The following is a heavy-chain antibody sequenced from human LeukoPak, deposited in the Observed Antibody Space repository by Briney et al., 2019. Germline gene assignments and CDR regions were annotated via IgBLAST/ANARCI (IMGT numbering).Heavy chain of an antibody. Sequence: GGSLRLSCAASGFTFSSYSMNWVRQAPGKGLEWVSSISSSSSYIYYADSVKGRFTISRDNAKNSLYLQMNSLRAEDTAVYYCARYYDFWSGWYYYYYMDVWGKGTTVTVSS. D-gene: IGHD3-3*01. V-gene: IGHV3-21*01. CDR2: ISSSSSYI. J-gene: IGHJ6*03. CDR1: GFTFSSYS. CDR3: ARYYDFWSGWYYYYYMDV.